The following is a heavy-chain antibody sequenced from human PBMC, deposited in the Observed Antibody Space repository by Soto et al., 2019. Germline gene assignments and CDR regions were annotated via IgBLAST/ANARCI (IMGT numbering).Heavy chain of an antibody. CDR3: ARHTPAISISDH. V-gene: IGHV4-39*01. Sequence: SETLSLTCTVSGGSISSSSYYWGWIRQPPGKGLEWIGSIYYSGSTYYIPSLKSRVTISVDTSKNQFSLKLSSVTAADTAVYYCARHTPAISISDHWGQGTLVTVSS. J-gene: IGHJ4*02. CDR2: IYYSGST. D-gene: IGHD2-15*01. CDR1: GGSISSSSYY.